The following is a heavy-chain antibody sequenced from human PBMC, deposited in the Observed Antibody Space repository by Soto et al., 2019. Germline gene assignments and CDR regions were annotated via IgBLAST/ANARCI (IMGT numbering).Heavy chain of an antibody. Sequence: QVQLVQSGAEVKKPGSSVKVSCKSSGGTFSSYAISWGRQAPGQGLERMGGSIPSFGTANYAQKFQVRVRITADESTSTACRELSSLRSEDTAVYYCARGFKDDGSGSYYRGGAKAYSYYYGMDVWGQGTTVTVSS. D-gene: IGHD3-10*01. CDR1: GGTFSSYA. CDR2: SIPSFGTA. CDR3: ARGFKDDGSGSYYRGGAKAYSYYYGMDV. J-gene: IGHJ6*02. V-gene: IGHV1-69*01.